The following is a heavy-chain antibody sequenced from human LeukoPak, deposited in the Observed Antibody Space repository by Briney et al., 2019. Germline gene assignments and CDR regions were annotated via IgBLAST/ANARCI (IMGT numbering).Heavy chain of an antibody. J-gene: IGHJ4*02. Sequence: GGSLRLSCAASGFTFRSCAMHWVRQAPGKGLEWVSGISDSGVSAFYTHSVKGWFTISRDNSKNTLYLQMSSLGAEDTAVYYCAKGDGSTYVTHFDFWGQGTLVSVSS. CDR2: ISDSGVSA. CDR1: GFTFRSCA. CDR3: AKGDGSTYVTHFDF. D-gene: IGHD5-18*01. V-gene: IGHV3-23*01.